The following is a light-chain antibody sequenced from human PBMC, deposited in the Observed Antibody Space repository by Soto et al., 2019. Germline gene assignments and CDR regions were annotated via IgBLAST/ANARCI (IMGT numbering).Light chain of an antibody. CDR2: DAS. J-gene: IGKJ4*01. Sequence: EIVMTQSPATLSMSPGDRATLSCRASHSVDSRLAWYQQKPGQSPRLLIYDASTRATGLPARFSGSVSGTEFTLTICSLQSEDFAVYYCHHYTNWPLTFGGGTRV. V-gene: IGKV3-15*01. CDR1: HSVDSR. CDR3: HHYTNWPLT.